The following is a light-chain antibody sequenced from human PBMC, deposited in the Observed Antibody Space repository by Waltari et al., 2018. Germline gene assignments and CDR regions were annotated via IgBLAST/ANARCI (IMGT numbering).Light chain of an antibody. CDR1: RGISSY. Sequence: DIQLTQSPSFLSASVGDRVTITCRASRGISSYLAWYQQKPGKAPNLLIYTASTLQSGVPSRFSGSGSGTEFTLTISSLQPEDFATYYCQQLNSYPPFGGGTKVEIK. J-gene: IGKJ4*01. CDR2: TAS. CDR3: QQLNSYPP. V-gene: IGKV1-9*01.